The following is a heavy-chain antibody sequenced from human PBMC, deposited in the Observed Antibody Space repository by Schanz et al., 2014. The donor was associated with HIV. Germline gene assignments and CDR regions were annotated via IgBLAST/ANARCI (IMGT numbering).Heavy chain of an antibody. D-gene: IGHD3-22*01. CDR2: ISESGGRT. V-gene: IGHV3-23*01. CDR1: GFNFNNYA. Sequence: EVQLLASGGGLEQPGGSLRLSCAASGFNFNNYAMTWVRQAPGKGLEGVSSISESGGRTYYADSVNGRFTISRDNSKNTLYLQMTTLRIDDTAVYYCAKPEYDSRGNSQSHFDYWGQGTLVTVSS. CDR3: AKPEYDSRGNSQSHFDY. J-gene: IGHJ4*02.